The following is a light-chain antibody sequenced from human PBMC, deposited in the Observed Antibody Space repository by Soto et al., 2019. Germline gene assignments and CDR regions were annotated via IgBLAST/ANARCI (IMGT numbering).Light chain of an antibody. CDR1: QSISTW. V-gene: IGKV1-5*03. CDR3: QQYSTYSRT. CDR2: KAS. J-gene: IGKJ1*01. Sequence: DIQMTQSPSTLSASVGDRATITCRASQSISTWLAWYQQKPGKAPKLLIYKASSLESGVPSRFSGSGAGTEFTLTISSVQPDDFAAYYCQQYSTYSRTFGQGTKVEIK.